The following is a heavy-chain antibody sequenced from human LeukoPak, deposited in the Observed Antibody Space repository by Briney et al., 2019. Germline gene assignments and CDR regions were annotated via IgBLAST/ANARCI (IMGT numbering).Heavy chain of an antibody. CDR3: ARDSTYYYDSGSSGPHYFDN. Sequence: GGSLRLSCAASGFTFSNYAMHWVRQAPGKGLEWVSLISSGGTYEYYADSVKGRFTISRDNSKNTLYMQLNSLRAEDTAVYYCARDSTYYYDSGSSGPHYFDNWGQGTLVTVSS. CDR2: ISSGGTYE. V-gene: IGHV3-30*01. D-gene: IGHD3-10*01. CDR1: GFTFSNYA. J-gene: IGHJ4*02.